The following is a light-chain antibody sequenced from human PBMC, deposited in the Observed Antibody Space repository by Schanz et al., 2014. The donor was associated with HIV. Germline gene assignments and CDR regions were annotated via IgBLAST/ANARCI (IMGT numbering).Light chain of an antibody. J-gene: IGLJ2*01. CDR2: GNT. Sequence: QSVLTQPPSVSGAPGQRVTISCTGSRSNIGAGYDVHWYQQLPGTAPKLLIYGNTNRPSGVPDRFSGSKSGTSVSLAITGLRSADEADYYCAAWGDSLNGVVFGGGTKLTVL. CDR1: RSNIGAGYD. CDR3: AAWGDSLNGVV. V-gene: IGLV1-40*01.